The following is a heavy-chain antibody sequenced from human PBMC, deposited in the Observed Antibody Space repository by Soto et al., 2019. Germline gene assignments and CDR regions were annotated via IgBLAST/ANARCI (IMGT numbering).Heavy chain of an antibody. CDR3: AHSHFEIFTGPFDS. J-gene: IGHJ5*01. CDR1: GFSLTNTGVT. D-gene: IGHD3-3*01. CDR2: VYWHDDK. Sequence: QITLKESGPSLVKHTQTLTLTCTFSGFSLTNTGVTVGWIRQPPGKALEWLALVYWHDDKRYNPSLRNRLTIAKDTYKNRVVLTLANVGPVDAATYYCAHSHFEIFTGPFDSWGRGTLVTVSS. V-gene: IGHV2-5*01.